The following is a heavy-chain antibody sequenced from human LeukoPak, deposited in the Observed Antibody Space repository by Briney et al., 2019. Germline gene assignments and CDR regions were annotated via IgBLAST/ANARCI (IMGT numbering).Heavy chain of an antibody. J-gene: IGHJ3*02. Sequence: SVKVSCKASGGTFSSYAISWVRQAPGQGLEWMGGIIPIFGTANYAQKFQGRVTITADESTSTAYMELSSLRSEDTAVYYCARLWFGELLISGAFDIWGQGTMVAVSS. CDR3: ARLWFGELLISGAFDI. V-gene: IGHV1-69*01. D-gene: IGHD3-10*01. CDR1: GGTFSSYA. CDR2: IIPIFGTA.